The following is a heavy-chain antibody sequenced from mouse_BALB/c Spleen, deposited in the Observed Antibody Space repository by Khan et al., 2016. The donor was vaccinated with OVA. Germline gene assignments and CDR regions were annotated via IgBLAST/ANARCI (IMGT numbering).Heavy chain of an antibody. CDR3: NSNEYSGGQLYAIDH. V-gene: IGHV9-2-1*01. J-gene: IGHJ4*01. CDR2: INTETGEP. D-gene: IGHD3-3*01. CDR1: GYTFTDYS. Sequence: QIQLVQSGPELKKPGETVKISCKASGYTFTDYSMQWVKQAPGKGLKWVGWINTETGEPTYADDFKGRFAFSLETSASTAYLQINNLKNEETATYSSNSNEYSGGQLYAIDHWGQGTSHTVSS.